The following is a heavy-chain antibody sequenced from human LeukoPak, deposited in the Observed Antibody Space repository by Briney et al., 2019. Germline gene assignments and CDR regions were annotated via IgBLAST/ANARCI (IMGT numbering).Heavy chain of an antibody. CDR2: ISGSGGST. V-gene: IGHV3-23*01. Sequence: GGSLRLSCAASGFTFSSYAMSWVSQAPGKGLEWVSAISGSGGSTYYADSVKGRFTISRDNSKNTLYLQMNSLRAEDTAVYYCARGTSSSSWYWFDPWGQGTLVTVSS. CDR1: GFTFSSYA. CDR3: ARGTSSSSWYWFDP. J-gene: IGHJ5*02. D-gene: IGHD6-13*01.